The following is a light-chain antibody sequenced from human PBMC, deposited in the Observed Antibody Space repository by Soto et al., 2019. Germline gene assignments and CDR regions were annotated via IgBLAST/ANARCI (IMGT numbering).Light chain of an antibody. J-gene: IGKJ5*01. Sequence: DIQMTQSPSSLSASVGDRVTITCRASQSISSYLNWYQQKPGKAPKLLIYAASSLQSGVPSRFSGSGSGTDFTLTISSLEPEDVAVYYCQQRSNWPSITFGQGTRLEIK. V-gene: IGKV1-39*01. CDR3: QQRSNWPSIT. CDR1: QSISSY. CDR2: AAS.